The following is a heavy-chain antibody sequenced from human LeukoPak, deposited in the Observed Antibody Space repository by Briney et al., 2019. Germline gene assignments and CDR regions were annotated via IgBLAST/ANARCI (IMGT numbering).Heavy chain of an antibody. CDR2: IYYSGST. CDR3: ARHEYSGSYYGLSWFDP. CDR1: GGSISSSVYY. D-gene: IGHD1-26*01. J-gene: IGHJ5*02. V-gene: IGHV4-39*01. Sequence: SETLSLTCTVSGGSISSSVYYWGWIRQPPGKGPEWIASIYYSGSTYYNPSLKSRVTISVDMSKNQLSLKLSSLTAADTAVYYCARHEYSGSYYGLSWFDPWGQGTLVTVSS.